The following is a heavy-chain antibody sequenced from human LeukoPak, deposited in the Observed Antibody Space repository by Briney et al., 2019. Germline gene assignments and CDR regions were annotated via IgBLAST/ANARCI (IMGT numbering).Heavy chain of an antibody. D-gene: IGHD6-6*01. J-gene: IGHJ4*02. CDR2: INSDGSST. CDR3: ARMYSSSAGFDY. V-gene: IGHV3-74*01. CDR1: GFTFSSYW. Sequence: GGSLSLSCAASGFTFSSYWMHWVRQAPGKGLVWVSRINSDGSSTSYAESGKGRFTISRYNAKNTLYLQMNRLRAEDTAEYYCARMYSSSAGFDYWGQGTLVTVSS.